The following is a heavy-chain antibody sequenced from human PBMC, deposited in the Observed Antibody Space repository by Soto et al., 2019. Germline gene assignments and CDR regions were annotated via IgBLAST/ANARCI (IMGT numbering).Heavy chain of an antibody. CDR2: IYYSGSS. J-gene: IGHJ4*02. CDR3: ARVKTTVTTIDY. D-gene: IGHD4-17*01. V-gene: IGHV4-30-4*01. Sequence: PSETLSLTCTVSAGSISSGDYYWSWIRQPPGKGLEWIGYIYYSGSSYYNPSLKSRITISVDTSKNQFSLKLSSVTAADTAVYYCARVKTTVTTIDYWGQGTLVTVSS. CDR1: AGSISSGDYY.